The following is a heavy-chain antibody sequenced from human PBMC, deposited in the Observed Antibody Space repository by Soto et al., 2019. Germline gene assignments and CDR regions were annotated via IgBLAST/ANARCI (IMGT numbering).Heavy chain of an antibody. CDR1: GYTFTTYY. D-gene: IGHD6-19*01. CDR2: SNPSGGST. Sequence: QVQLVQSGAEVQKPGASVKVSCKASGYTFTTYYMHWVRQAPGRGLEWMGISNPSGGSTSYAQKFQGRVTMTRDKATSTVYEEWRSLRAEETAVYYCAREVNRAVAGKNHSPAEHFQHWGQGILVTVSS. J-gene: IGHJ1*01. CDR3: AREVNRAVAGKNHSPAEHFQH. V-gene: IGHV1-46*01.